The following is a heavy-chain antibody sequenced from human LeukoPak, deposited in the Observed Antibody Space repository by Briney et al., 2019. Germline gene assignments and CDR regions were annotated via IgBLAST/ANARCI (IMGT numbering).Heavy chain of an antibody. J-gene: IGHJ4*02. V-gene: IGHV4-34*01. CDR1: GGSISSYY. CDR3: ASTYDYVWGSYRYYFDY. CDR2: INHSGST. Sequence: SETLSLTCTVSGGSISSYYWSWIRQPPGKGLEWIGEINHSGSTNYNPSLKSRVTISVDTSKNQFSLKLSSVTAADTAVYYCASTYDYVWGSYRYYFDYWGQGTLVTVSS. D-gene: IGHD3-16*02.